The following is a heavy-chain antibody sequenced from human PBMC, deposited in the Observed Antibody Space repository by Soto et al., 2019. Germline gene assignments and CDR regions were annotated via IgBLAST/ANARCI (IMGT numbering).Heavy chain of an antibody. J-gene: IGHJ5*02. CDR1: GGSISSSSYY. CDR3: ARLDYYGSGSPNWFDP. Sequence: PSETLSLTCTVSGGSISSSSYYWGWIRQPPGKGLEWIGSIYYSGSTYYNPSLKSRVTISVDTSKNQFSLKLSSVTAADTAVYYCARLDYYGSGSPNWFDPWGQGTLVTVSS. D-gene: IGHD3-10*01. V-gene: IGHV4-39*01. CDR2: IYYSGST.